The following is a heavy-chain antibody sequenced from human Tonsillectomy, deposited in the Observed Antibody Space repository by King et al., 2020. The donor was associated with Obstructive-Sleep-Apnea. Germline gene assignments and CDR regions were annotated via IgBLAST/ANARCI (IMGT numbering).Heavy chain of an antibody. CDR1: GGSISSGGYY. V-gene: IGHV4-31*03. D-gene: IGHD5-12*01. CDR2: IYYSGST. J-gene: IGHJ3*02. Sequence: VPLQESGPGLVKPSQTLSLTCTVSGGSISSGGYYWSWIRQHPGKGLEWIGYIYYSGSTYYNPSLKSRVTISVDTSKNQFSLKLSSVTAADTAVYYCASGPAGVVATTDAFDIWGQGTMVTVSS. CDR3: ASGPAGVVATTDAFDI.